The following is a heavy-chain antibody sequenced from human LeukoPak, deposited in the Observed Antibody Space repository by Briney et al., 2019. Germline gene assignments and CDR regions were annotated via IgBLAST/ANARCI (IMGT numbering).Heavy chain of an antibody. D-gene: IGHD1-14*01. Sequence: ASVKVSCKASGYTFTAFHLHWLRQAPGQGLEWMGRIKPNNGDTSYAQKFQGRVTMTRDTSLSTIYMELNSLRSDDTAVYYCARGYNSGYEYWGQGTLVTVSS. CDR2: IKPNNGDT. V-gene: IGHV1-2*06. J-gene: IGHJ4*02. CDR1: GYTFTAFH. CDR3: ARGYNSGYEY.